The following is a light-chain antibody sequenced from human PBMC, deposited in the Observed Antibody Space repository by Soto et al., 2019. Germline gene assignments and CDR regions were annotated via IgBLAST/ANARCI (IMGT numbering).Light chain of an antibody. Sequence: QSVLTQPPSASGTPGQRVTISFSGSRSNIGRYSVNWYQQVPGTAPKFLIYCNDQRPSGVPHRFSASKSGTSASLDISGLRSEDEADFFCAAWDDKLSAVLFGGGTKLTVL. CDR3: AAWDDKLSAVL. CDR2: CND. J-gene: IGLJ2*01. CDR1: RSNIGRYS. V-gene: IGLV1-47*01.